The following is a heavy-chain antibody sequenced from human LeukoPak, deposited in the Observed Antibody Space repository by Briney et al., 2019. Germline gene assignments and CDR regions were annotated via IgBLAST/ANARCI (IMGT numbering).Heavy chain of an antibody. CDR1: GYTFTGYY. CDR2: INPSGGSI. Sequence: ASVKVSCKASGYTFTGYYMHWVRQAPGQGLEWMGIINPSGGSIRYAQKFQGRVTMTRDTSTSTVYMELSSLRSDDTAVYYCARESFTTVTSATDAFDIWGQGTMVTVSS. J-gene: IGHJ3*02. CDR3: ARESFTTVTSATDAFDI. D-gene: IGHD4-17*01. V-gene: IGHV1-46*01.